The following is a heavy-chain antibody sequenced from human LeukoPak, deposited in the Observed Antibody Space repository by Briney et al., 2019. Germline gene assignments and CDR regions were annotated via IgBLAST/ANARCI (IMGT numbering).Heavy chain of an antibody. CDR2: IYYSGST. CDR1: GFSFSSYSMN. V-gene: IGHV4-39*01. Sequence: LSCAASGFSFSSYSMNWVRQPPGKGLEWIGSIYYSGSTYYNPSLKSRVTITVDTSKNQFSLKLSSVTAADTAVYYCARSSGYSSSGGFNWFDTWGQGTLVIVSS. J-gene: IGHJ5*02. D-gene: IGHD6-13*01. CDR3: ARSSGYSSSGGFNWFDT.